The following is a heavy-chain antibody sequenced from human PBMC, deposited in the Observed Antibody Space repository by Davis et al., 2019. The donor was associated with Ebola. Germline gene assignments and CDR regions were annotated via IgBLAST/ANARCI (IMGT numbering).Heavy chain of an antibody. D-gene: IGHD2-2*01. CDR2: ISYDGSKK. CDR3: AKRPDVVLPEVSFYYYGMDV. CDR1: GITFSYSG. Sequence: GESLKISCPASGITFSYSGMHWVRQAPGKGLEWVSVISYDGSKKYYADSVKGRFTISRDNSKNTFYLQMNSLRAEDTALYYCAKRPDVVLPEVSFYYYGMDVWGKGTTVTVSS. J-gene: IGHJ6*04. V-gene: IGHV3-30*19.